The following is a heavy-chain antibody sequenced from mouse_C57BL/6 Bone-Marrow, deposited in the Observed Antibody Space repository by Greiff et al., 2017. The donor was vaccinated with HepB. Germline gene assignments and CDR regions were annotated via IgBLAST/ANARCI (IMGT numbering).Heavy chain of an antibody. Sequence: VQGVESGAELVRPGTSVKVSCKASGYAFTNYLIEWVKQRPGQGLEWIGVINPGSGGTNYKEKFKGKATLTADKSSSTAYMQLSSLTSEDSAVYFCARWNYGSSHWGQGTTLTVSS. J-gene: IGHJ2*01. CDR3: ARWNYGSSH. D-gene: IGHD1-1*01. V-gene: IGHV1-54*01. CDR1: GYAFTNYL. CDR2: INPGSGGT.